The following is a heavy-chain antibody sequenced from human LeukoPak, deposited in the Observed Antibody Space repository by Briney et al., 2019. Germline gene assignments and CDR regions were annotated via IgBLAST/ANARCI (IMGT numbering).Heavy chain of an antibody. CDR1: GFTFSSYA. Sequence: GGSLRLSCAASGFTFSSYAMTWVRQAPGKGLEGVSAISASGGDTYYPDSVRGRFTIFRDNSKNTLYLHMSSLRAEDTAVYFCAKRPRDSTGYYLGAFDGWGQGTTVTVSS. J-gene: IGHJ3*01. CDR3: AKRPRDSTGYYLGAFDG. CDR2: ISASGGDT. D-gene: IGHD3-22*01. V-gene: IGHV3-23*01.